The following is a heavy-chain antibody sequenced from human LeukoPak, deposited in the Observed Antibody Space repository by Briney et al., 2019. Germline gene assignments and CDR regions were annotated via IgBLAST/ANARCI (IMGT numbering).Heavy chain of an antibody. CDR1: GFTFDDYG. CDR3: ARDQVVVAATPSAFDI. D-gene: IGHD2-15*01. Sequence: GGSLRLSCAASGFTFDDYGMSWVRQAPGKGLEWVSGINWNGGSTGYADSVKGRFTISRDNAKNSLYLQMNSLRAEDTALYHCARDQVVVAATPSAFDIWGQGTMVTVSS. CDR2: INWNGGST. J-gene: IGHJ3*02. V-gene: IGHV3-20*01.